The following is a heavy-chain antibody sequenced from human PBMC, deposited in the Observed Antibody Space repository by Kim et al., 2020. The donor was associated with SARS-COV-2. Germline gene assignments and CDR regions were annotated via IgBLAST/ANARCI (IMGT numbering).Heavy chain of an antibody. V-gene: IGHV4-39*01. CDR3: ARRDKGADYFDY. Sequence: SETLSLTCTVSGGSISSSSYYWGWIRQPPGKGLEWIGSIYYSGSTYYNPSLKSRVTISVDTSKNQFSLKLSSVTAADTAVYYCARRDKGADYFDYWGQGTLVTVSS. D-gene: IGHD3-16*01. CDR1: GGSISSSSYY. J-gene: IGHJ4*02. CDR2: IYYSGST.